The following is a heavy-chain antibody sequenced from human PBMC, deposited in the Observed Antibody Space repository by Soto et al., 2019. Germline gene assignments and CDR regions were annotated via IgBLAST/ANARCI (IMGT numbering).Heavy chain of an antibody. D-gene: IGHD5-12*01. CDR1: GGTFSSYA. J-gene: IGHJ4*02. CDR2: IIPIFGTA. CDR3: ARVTVATLWDQYYFDY. V-gene: IGHV1-69*01. Sequence: QVQLVQSGAEVKKPGSSVKVSCKASGGTFSSYAISWVRQAPGQGLEWMGGIIPIFGTANYAQKFQGRVMITADESTSTAYMELSSLRSEDTAVYYCARVTVATLWDQYYFDYWGQGTLFTVSS.